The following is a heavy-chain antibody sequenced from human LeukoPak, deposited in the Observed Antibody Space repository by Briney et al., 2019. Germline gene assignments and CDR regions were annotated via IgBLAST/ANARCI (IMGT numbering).Heavy chain of an antibody. Sequence: ASVKVSCKASGYTFTTYDINWVRQATGQGLEWMGWMNPHSGNTGFARNFQGRVAMTRSTSIDTAYMELSSLRVEDTAVYYCVRGFRSDTSGRKFDCWGQGTLVTVSS. D-gene: IGHD2-2*01. CDR1: GYTFTTYD. CDR2: MNPHSGNT. V-gene: IGHV1-8*01. CDR3: VRGFRSDTSGRKFDC. J-gene: IGHJ4*02.